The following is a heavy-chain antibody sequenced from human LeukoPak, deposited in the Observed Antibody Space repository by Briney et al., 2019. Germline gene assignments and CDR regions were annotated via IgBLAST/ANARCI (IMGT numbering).Heavy chain of an antibody. CDR2: IYNSGST. CDR3: TSGKRSDAFDI. V-gene: IGHV4-59*08. D-gene: IGHD1-26*01. CDR1: GGSVSTSY. J-gene: IGHJ3*02. Sequence: NPSETLSLTCTVSGGSVSTSYWTWIRQPPGKGLEWIGYIYNSGSTNYNPSLKSRLTISVDTSRNQFSLKLSSVTAADTAVYYCTSGKRSDAFDIWGQGTMVTVSS.